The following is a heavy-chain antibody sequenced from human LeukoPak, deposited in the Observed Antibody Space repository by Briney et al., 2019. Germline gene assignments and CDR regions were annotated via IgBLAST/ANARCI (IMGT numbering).Heavy chain of an antibody. J-gene: IGHJ4*02. Sequence: SETLSLTCAVYGGSFSGYYWSWIRQPPGKGLEWIGEINHSGSTNYNPSLKSRVTISVDRSKNQFSLKLSSVTAADTAVYYCARAFHSDLYYFDYWGQGTLVTVSS. CDR3: ARAFHSDLYYFDY. V-gene: IGHV4-34*01. D-gene: IGHD5-18*01. CDR2: INHSGST. CDR1: GGSFSGYY.